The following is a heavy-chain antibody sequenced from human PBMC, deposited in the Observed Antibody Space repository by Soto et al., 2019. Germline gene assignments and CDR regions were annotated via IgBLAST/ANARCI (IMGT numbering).Heavy chain of an antibody. CDR1: GGTFSSYA. CDR3: ARHPGWEHGVWYFDL. J-gene: IGHJ2*01. Sequence: QVQLVQSGAEVKKPGSSVKVSCKASGGTFSSYAISWVRQAPGQGLEWMGGIIPIFGTANYAQKFQGRVTITADESTSTAHMELSSLRSEDTAVYYCARHPGWEHGVWYFDLWGRGTLVTVSS. CDR2: IIPIFGTA. V-gene: IGHV1-69*01. D-gene: IGHD1-26*01.